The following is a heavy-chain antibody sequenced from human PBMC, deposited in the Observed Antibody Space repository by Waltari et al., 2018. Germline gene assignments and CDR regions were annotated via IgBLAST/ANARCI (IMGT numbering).Heavy chain of an antibody. Sequence: QVQLVQSGGGVVLPGRSLRLSCTASGLRFSGNAMHWVRQAPGKGLEWVAVISFDGSIKKYKDSVQVRLTISRDNSKSTLYLQLNSLSVEDTAVYYCARGGVDSAISTLDYWGQGTLVTVSS. CDR1: GLRFSGNA. CDR3: ARGGVDSAISTLDY. V-gene: IGHV3-30*04. CDR2: ISFDGSIK. J-gene: IGHJ4*02.